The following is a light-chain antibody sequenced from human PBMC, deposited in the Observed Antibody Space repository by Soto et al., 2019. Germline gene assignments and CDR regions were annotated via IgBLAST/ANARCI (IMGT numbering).Light chain of an antibody. CDR3: QQYNNWT. Sequence: AIRMTQSPSSFSASTGDRVTITCRASQGISSYLAWYQQKPGKAPKLLIYAASTLQSGVPSRFSGSGSGTDFTLSINSIQPEDFAVYYCQQYNNWTFGQGTKVDIK. V-gene: IGKV1-8*01. CDR1: QGISSY. J-gene: IGKJ1*01. CDR2: AAS.